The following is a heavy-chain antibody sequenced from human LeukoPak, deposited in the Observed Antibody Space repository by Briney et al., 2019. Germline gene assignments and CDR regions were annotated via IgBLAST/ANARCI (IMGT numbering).Heavy chain of an antibody. Sequence: PGGSLRLSCAASGFTFSSYWMSWVRQAPGKGLEWVAVISYDGSNKYYADSVKGRFTISRDNSKNTLYLQMNSLRAEDTAVYYCAKSRLTASDSYGMDVWGQGTTVTVSS. CDR3: AKSRLTASDSYGMDV. D-gene: IGHD5-18*01. CDR2: ISYDGSNK. CDR1: GFTFSSYW. J-gene: IGHJ6*02. V-gene: IGHV3-30*18.